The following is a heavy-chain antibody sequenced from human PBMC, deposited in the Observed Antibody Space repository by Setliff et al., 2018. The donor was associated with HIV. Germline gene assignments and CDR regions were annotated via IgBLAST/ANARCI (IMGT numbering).Heavy chain of an antibody. CDR2: IIPILGIA. CDR1: GYTFTSYA. CDR3: ARRMADGYNYFDY. V-gene: IGHV1-69*10. D-gene: IGHD5-12*01. Sequence: GASVKVSCKASGYTFTSYAMHWVRQAPGQGLEWMGGIIPILGIANYAQKFQGRVTITADKSTSTAYMELSSLRSEDTAVYYCARRMADGYNYFDYWGQGTLVTVSS. J-gene: IGHJ4*02.